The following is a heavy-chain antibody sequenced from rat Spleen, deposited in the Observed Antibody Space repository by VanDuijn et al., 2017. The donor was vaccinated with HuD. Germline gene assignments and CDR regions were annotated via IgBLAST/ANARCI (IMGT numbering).Heavy chain of an antibody. D-gene: IGHD1-9*01. V-gene: IGHV5-22*01. CDR2: ISYEGSSS. CDR3: TRRGHTMGLTSRYFDY. CDR1: GFTFSNYG. Sequence: EVQLVESGGGLVQPGRSLKLSCVASGFTFSNYGMAWVRQAPKKGLEWVASISYEGSSSYYGDSVKGRFSISRDNAKSTLYLQMSSLRSEDTATYFCTRRGHTMGLTSRYFDYWGQGVMVTVSS. J-gene: IGHJ2*01.